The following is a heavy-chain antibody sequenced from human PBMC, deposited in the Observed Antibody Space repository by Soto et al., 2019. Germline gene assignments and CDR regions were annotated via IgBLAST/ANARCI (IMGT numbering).Heavy chain of an antibody. CDR3: ARYFSSSSSSQLYGMHG. CDR1: GYSFTSYW. D-gene: IGHD2-2*01. CDR2: IYPGDSDT. J-gene: IGHJ6*04. V-gene: IGHV5-51*01. Sequence: VESLKNSCQGSGYSFTSYWIGWVRQMPGKGLEWMGIIYPGDSDTRYSPSFQGQVTISADKSISTAYLQWSSLKASDTAMYYCARYFSSSSSSQLYGMHGRGKRTTVTVSS.